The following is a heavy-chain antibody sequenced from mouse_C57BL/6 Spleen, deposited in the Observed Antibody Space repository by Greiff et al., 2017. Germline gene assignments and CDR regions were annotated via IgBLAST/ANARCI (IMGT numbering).Heavy chain of an antibody. Sequence: VKLMESGAELVRPGASVTLSCKASGYTFTDYEMHWVKQTPVHGLEWIGAIDPETGGTAYNQKFKGKAILTADKSSSTAYMELRSLTSEDSAVYYCTSGYYGSSLDYWGQGTTLTVSS. V-gene: IGHV1-15*01. CDR1: GYTFTDYE. J-gene: IGHJ2*01. CDR2: IDPETGGT. CDR3: TSGYYGSSLDY. D-gene: IGHD1-1*01.